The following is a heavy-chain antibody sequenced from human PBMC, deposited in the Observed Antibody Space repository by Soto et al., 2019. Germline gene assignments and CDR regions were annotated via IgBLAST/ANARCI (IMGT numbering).Heavy chain of an antibody. D-gene: IGHD3-10*01. CDR3: AREVVRGVGSAY. Sequence: QVQLVQSGAEVKKPGASVKVSCKASGYTFTSYGISWVRQAPGQGLEWMGWISTYNGNTKYAQKLQDRITMTTDTSTSTAYMELRSLRADDTAVFYCAREVVRGVGSAYWGQGSLVTVSS. CDR2: ISTYNGNT. V-gene: IGHV1-18*01. CDR1: GYTFTSYG. J-gene: IGHJ4*02.